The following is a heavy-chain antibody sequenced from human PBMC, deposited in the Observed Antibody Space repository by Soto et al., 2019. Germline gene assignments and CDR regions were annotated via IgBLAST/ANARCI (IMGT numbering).Heavy chain of an antibody. V-gene: IGHV3-23*01. D-gene: IGHD3-16*02. CDR2: ISGSGGST. CDR1: GFTFSSYA. CDR3: AREFSFGGVIVTYFDY. Sequence: GGSLRLSCAASGFTFSSYAMSWVRQAPGKGLEWVSAISGSGGSTYYADSVKGRFTISRDNSKNTLYLQMSSLRAEDTAVYYCAREFSFGGVIVTYFDYWGQGTLVTVSS. J-gene: IGHJ4*02.